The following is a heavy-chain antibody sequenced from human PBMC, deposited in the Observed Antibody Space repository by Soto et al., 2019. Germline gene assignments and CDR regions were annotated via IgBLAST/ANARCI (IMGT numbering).Heavy chain of an antibody. CDR2: TTAYSGGT. CDR1: GYNFSIYG. CDR3: ARGGGIYTTSWPIDY. Sequence: GASVKVSCKASGYNFSIYGVSWVRQAPGQGLEWMGWTTAYSGGTNYAQRLQGRVTMTTDTSTSTAYMELRALRPDDTAVYHCARGGGIYTTSWPIDYWGQGTPVTVSS. V-gene: IGHV1-18*01. J-gene: IGHJ4*02. D-gene: IGHD2-2*01.